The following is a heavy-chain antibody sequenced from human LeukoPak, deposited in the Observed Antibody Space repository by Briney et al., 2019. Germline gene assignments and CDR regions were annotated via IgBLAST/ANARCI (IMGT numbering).Heavy chain of an antibody. CDR3: PRGSAQLDY. V-gene: IGHV4-61*02. Sequence: PSVTPSLTCTVAGGSISSGSYYWSWIRQPAGKGLEWIGRIYTSGSTNYNPSLKSRVTISVDTSKNQFSLKLSSVTAADTAVYYCPRGSAQLDYWGEGTLVTVSS. D-gene: IGHD3-10*01. J-gene: IGHJ4*02. CDR2: IYTSGST. CDR1: GGSISSGSYY.